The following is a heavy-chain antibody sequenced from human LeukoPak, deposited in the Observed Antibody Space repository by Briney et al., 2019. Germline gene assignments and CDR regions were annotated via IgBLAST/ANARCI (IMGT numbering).Heavy chain of an antibody. J-gene: IGHJ4*02. CDR1: GGSFSGYY. Sequence: SETLSLTYAVYGGSFSGYYWSWIRQPPGKGLEWIEEINHSGSTNYNPSVKSRVTISVDTSKNQFSLKLSSVTAADTAVYYCASSGTYDSSGYYGFDYWGQGTLVTVSS. CDR3: ASSGTYDSSGYYGFDY. V-gene: IGHV4-34*01. CDR2: INHSGST. D-gene: IGHD3-22*01.